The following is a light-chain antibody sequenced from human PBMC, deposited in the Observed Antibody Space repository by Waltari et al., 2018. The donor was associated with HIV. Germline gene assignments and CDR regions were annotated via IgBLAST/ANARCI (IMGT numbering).Light chain of an antibody. V-gene: IGLV1-40*01. Sequence: QSVLTQPPSVSGAPGQRVTIPCTGSRSNLGAGYAATWYQQLPGTAPKLLIYGNNNRPSGVPDRFSGSKSGTSASLAITGLQAEDEADYYCQSYDSSLSGWVFGGGTKLTVL. CDR3: QSYDSSLSGWV. CDR1: RSNLGAGYA. J-gene: IGLJ3*02. CDR2: GNN.